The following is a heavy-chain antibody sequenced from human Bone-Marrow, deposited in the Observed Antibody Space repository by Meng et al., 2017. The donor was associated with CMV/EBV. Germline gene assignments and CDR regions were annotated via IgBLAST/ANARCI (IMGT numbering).Heavy chain of an antibody. V-gene: IGHV1-2*02. CDR3: ARERYLVPAASPDYYYYGMDV. Sequence: ASVKVSCKASEYTFTGYYMHWVRQAPGQGLEWMGWIDPNSGATNYAQKFQDRVTMTSDTSIRTAYMELSRLKSDDTALYYCARERYLVPAASPDYYYYGMDVWGQGTTVTGSS. D-gene: IGHD2-2*01. CDR2: IDPNSGAT. CDR1: EYTFTGYY. J-gene: IGHJ6*02.